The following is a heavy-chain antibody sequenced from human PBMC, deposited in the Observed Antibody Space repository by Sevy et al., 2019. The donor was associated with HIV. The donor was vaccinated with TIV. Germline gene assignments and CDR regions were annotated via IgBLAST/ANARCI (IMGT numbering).Heavy chain of an antibody. Sequence: GGSLRLSCTASGFTVSNYWMHWVRHAPRKGLVWFAQINIDGTTTSYADSVEGRFTISRDNAKNTLYLQMHSLRVEDTAMYYCATAQRDSSGWYYFDNWGQGTLVTVSS. CDR2: INIDGTTT. D-gene: IGHD6-19*01. CDR1: GFTVSNYW. V-gene: IGHV3-74*01. CDR3: ATAQRDSSGWYYFDN. J-gene: IGHJ4*02.